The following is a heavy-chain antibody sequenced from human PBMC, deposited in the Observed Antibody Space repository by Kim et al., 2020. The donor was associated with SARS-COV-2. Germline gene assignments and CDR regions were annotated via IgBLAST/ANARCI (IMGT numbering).Heavy chain of an antibody. Sequence: SETLSLTCTVSGGSISSSSYYWGWIRQPSGKGLEWIGSIYYSGSTYYNPSLKSRVTISVDTSKNQFSLKLSSVTAAETAVYFCASTAKNYYDSSHYFDYLGQGALVTVSS. CDR2: IYYSGST. CDR1: GGSISSSSYY. CDR3: ASTAKNYYDSSHYFDY. D-gene: IGHD3-22*01. J-gene: IGHJ4*02. V-gene: IGHV4-39*01.